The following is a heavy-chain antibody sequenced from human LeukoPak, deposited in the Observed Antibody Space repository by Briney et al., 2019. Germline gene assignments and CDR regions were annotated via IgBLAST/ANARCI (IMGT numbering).Heavy chain of an antibody. V-gene: IGHV4-39*07. J-gene: IGHJ4*02. Sequence: PSETLSLTCTVSGASISSSDRYWGWIRQPPGKGLEWIGSIYYSGITYHNPSLKSRVTISVDTSKNQFSLKLTSVTAADTAVYYCARGSHYGDYGYWGQGTLVTVSS. CDR3: ARGSHYGDYGY. D-gene: IGHD4-17*01. CDR2: IYYSGIT. CDR1: GASISSSDRY.